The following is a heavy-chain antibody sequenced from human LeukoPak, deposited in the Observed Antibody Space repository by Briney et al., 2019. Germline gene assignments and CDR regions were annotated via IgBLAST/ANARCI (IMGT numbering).Heavy chain of an antibody. CDR2: LSGSGSSV. Sequence: GSLRLSCVVSGFTFSNNGMSWLRRAPGKGLEWVSGLSGSGSSVYYADSVRGRLTISRDNSRNTLYLQMDSLRDDDTAIYYCATGLNWFDPWGQGTLVIVSS. J-gene: IGHJ5*02. V-gene: IGHV3-23*01. D-gene: IGHD2-21*02. CDR3: ATGLNWFDP. CDR1: GFTFSNNG.